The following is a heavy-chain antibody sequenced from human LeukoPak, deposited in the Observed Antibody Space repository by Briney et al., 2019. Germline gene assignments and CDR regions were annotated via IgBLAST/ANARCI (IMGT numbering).Heavy chain of an antibody. CDR3: ASSLLATMGPLFY. D-gene: IGHD5-24*01. V-gene: IGHV3-33*01. CDR1: GFTFSSYG. Sequence: GGSLRLSCAASGFTFSSYGMHWVRQAPGKGLEWVAVILSDGSKEFYTDSVKGRFTISRDNSQNTLYLQMDSLRADDTAVYYCASSLLATMGPLFYWGLGALVTVSS. CDR2: ILSDGSKE. J-gene: IGHJ4*02.